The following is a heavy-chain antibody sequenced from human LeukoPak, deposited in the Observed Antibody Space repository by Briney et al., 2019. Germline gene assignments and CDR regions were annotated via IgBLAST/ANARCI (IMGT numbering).Heavy chain of an antibody. CDR1: GFIFSDHY. Sequence: PGGSLSLSCAASGFIFSDHYMGWVRQAPGEGLEWVSYITSSGATIYYADSVKGRFTVSRDNAKNSLYLQMNSLRAEDTAVYYCARDPNGGARLNDYWGQGTLVTVSS. CDR3: ARDPNGGARLNDY. CDR2: ITSSGATI. V-gene: IGHV3-11*04. D-gene: IGHD3-16*01. J-gene: IGHJ4*02.